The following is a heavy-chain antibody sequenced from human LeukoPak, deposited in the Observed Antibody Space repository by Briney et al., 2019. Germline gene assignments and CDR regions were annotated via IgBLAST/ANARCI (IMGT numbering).Heavy chain of an antibody. J-gene: IGHJ5*02. V-gene: IGHV1-18*01. D-gene: IGHD6-19*01. CDR1: GYTFTSYG. CDR2: ISAYNGNT. CDR3: ARDVGPIAVAEDNWFDP. Sequence: ASVKVSRKASGYTFTSYGISWVRQAPGQGLEWMGWISAYNGNTNYAQKLQGRVTMTTDTSTSTAYMELRSLRSDDTAVYYCARDVGPIAVAEDNWFDPWGQGTLVTVSS.